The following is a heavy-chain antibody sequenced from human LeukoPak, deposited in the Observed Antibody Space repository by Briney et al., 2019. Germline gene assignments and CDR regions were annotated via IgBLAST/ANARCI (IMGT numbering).Heavy chain of an antibody. V-gene: IGHV3-23*01. CDR3: AKDSDITIVGVVIPFDY. Sequence: GGSLRLSCAASGFTFSSYAMSWVRQAPGKGLEWVSAISGSGGSTYYADSVKGRFTISRDNSKNTLYLQMNSLRAEDTAVYYCAKDSDITIVGVVIPFDYWGQGTLVSVSS. CDR1: GFTFSSYA. CDR2: ISGSGGST. J-gene: IGHJ4*02. D-gene: IGHD3-3*01.